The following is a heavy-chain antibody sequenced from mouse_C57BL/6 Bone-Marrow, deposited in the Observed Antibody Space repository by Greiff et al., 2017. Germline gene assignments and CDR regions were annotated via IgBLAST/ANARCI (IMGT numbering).Heavy chain of an antibody. CDR3: ARWGYDYDGAY. Sequence: QVHVKQSGAELARPGASVKLSCKASGYTFTSYGISWVKQRTGQGLEWIGEIYPRSGNTYYNEKFKGKATLTADKSSSTAYMELRSLTSEDSAVYFCARWGYDYDGAYWGQGTLVTVSA. J-gene: IGHJ3*01. D-gene: IGHD2-4*01. CDR2: IYPRSGNT. V-gene: IGHV1-81*01. CDR1: GYTFTSYG.